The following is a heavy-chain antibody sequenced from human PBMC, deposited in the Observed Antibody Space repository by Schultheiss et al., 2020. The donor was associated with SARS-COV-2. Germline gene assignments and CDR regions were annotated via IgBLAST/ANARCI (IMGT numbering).Heavy chain of an antibody. Sequence: GGSLRLSCAASGFTFSSYWMHWVRQAPGKGLVWVSRINSDGSSTSYADSVKGRFTISRDNAKNTLYLQMNSLRAEDTAVYYCAKARRVVTHYYYYGMDVWGQGTTVTVSS. CDR2: INSDGSST. CDR1: GFTFSSYW. CDR3: AKARRVVTHYYYYGMDV. J-gene: IGHJ6*02. V-gene: IGHV3-74*01. D-gene: IGHD4-23*01.